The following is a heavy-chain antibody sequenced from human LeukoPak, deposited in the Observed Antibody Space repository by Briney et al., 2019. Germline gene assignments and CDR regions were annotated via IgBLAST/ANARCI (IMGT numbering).Heavy chain of an antibody. V-gene: IGHV4-4*02. J-gene: IGHJ6*02. CDR2: ISDSGST. CDR1: GGSISSSNW. CDR3: ARTYYYDSSGYADYYYGMDV. D-gene: IGHD3-22*01. Sequence: SETLSLTCALSGGSISSSNWWSWVRQPPGKGLVWIGEISDSGSTNYNPSLKSRVTISVDKSKNQFSLKLSSVTAADTAVYYCARTYYYDSSGYADYYYGMDVWGQGTTVTVSS.